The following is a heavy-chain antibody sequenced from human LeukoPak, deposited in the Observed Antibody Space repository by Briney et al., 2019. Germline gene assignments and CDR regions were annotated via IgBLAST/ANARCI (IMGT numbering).Heavy chain of an antibody. J-gene: IGHJ3*02. CDR1: GGSISRSSYY. CDR2: IYYSGGT. CDR3: ARPSTDYVWGSYRTGAFDI. V-gene: IGHV4-39*01. Sequence: KRSETLSLTCTVSGGSISRSSYYWGWIRQPPGKGLEWIGSIYYSGGTYYNPSLKSRVTISVDPSKNQFSLKLSSVTAADTAVYYCARPSTDYVWGSYRTGAFDIWGQGTMVTVSS. D-gene: IGHD3-16*02.